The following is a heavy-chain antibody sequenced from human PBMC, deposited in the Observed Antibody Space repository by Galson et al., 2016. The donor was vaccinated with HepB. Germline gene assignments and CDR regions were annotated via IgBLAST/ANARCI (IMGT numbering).Heavy chain of an antibody. D-gene: IGHD2-21*02. CDR3: ARESGDFDGGYIYLDY. Sequence: SLRLSCAASGFTFLNHGFNWVRQAPGKGLEWVSSINWNGGSTAYADSVKGRFTISRDNAKNSLYLQMNRLRADDTALYFCARESGDFDGGYIYLDYWGQGTLVTAS. CDR1: GFTFLNHG. J-gene: IGHJ4*02. V-gene: IGHV3-20*04. CDR2: INWNGGST.